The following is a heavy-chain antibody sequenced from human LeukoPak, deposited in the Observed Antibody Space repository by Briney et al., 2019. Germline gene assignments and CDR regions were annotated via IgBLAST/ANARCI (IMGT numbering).Heavy chain of an antibody. CDR1: GYTFTGYY. J-gene: IGHJ6*02. CDR3: YSGSYYVGVRPMDV. CDR2: INPNSGGT. D-gene: IGHD1-26*01. Sequence: GASVKVSCKASGYTFTGYYMHWVRQAPGQGLEWMGRINPNSGGTNYAQKFQGRVTMTRDTSISTAYMELSRLRSDDTAVYYCYSGSYYVGVRPMDVWGQGTTVTVFS. V-gene: IGHV1-2*06.